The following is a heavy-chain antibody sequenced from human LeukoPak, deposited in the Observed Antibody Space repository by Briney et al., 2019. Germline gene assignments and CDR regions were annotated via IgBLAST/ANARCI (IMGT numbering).Heavy chain of an antibody. CDR2: ISYDGSNK. Sequence: PGGSLRLSCAASGFTFSSYAMHWVRQAPGKGLEWVAVISYDGSNKYYADSVKGRFTISRDNSKNTLYLQMNSLRAEDTAVYYCASRDRGYSYGLDYWGQGTLVTVSS. J-gene: IGHJ4*02. D-gene: IGHD5-18*01. CDR3: ASRDRGYSYGLDY. CDR1: GFTFSSYA. V-gene: IGHV3-30-3*01.